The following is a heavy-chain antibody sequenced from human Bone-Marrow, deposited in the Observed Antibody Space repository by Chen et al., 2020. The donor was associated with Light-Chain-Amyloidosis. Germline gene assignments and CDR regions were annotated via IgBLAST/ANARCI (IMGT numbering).Heavy chain of an antibody. D-gene: IGHD5-12*01. CDR2: IYPDYSDA. J-gene: IGHJ4*02. CDR1: GYTFPNYW. Sequence: EVQLEQSGPEVKKPGESLKISCKGSGYTFPNYWIGWVRQMTGKGLEWMGVIYPDYSDARYSPSFEGHVTISADKSITTAYLQWRSLKASDTAMYYCARRRDGYNFDYWGQGTLVTVSS. V-gene: IGHV5-51*01. CDR3: ARRRDGYNFDY.